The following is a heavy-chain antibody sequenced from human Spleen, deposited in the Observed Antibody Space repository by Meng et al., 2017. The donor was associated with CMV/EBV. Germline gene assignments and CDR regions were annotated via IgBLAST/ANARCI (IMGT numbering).Heavy chain of an antibody. D-gene: IGHD6-13*01. CDR2: IYSGGST. V-gene: IGHV3-66*02. CDR1: GFTVSSNY. Sequence: GGSLRLSCAASGFTVSSNYVSWVRQAPGKGLEWVSVIYSGGSTYYADSVKGRFTISRDNSKNTLYLQMNSLRAEDTAVYYCARAPRWGSSPSNWGQGTLVTVSS. CDR3: ARAPRWGSSPSN. J-gene: IGHJ4*02.